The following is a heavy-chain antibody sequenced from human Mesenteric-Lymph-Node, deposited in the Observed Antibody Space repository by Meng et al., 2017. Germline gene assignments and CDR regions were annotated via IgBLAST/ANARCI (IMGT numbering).Heavy chain of an antibody. CDR1: GYSFANYLLGYW. V-gene: IGHV5-51*01. D-gene: IGHD3-9*01. Sequence: GESLKISCKASGYSFANYLLGYWVGWVRQMPGKGLEWVGVIYPGDSDARYNPAFQGQVTISVDKSISTAYLQWSSLKASDTAMYYCARLRYFDWLFRWQLTFQIWGQGTMVTVSS. CDR2: IYPGDSDA. CDR3: ARLRYFDWLFRWQLTFQI. J-gene: IGHJ3*02.